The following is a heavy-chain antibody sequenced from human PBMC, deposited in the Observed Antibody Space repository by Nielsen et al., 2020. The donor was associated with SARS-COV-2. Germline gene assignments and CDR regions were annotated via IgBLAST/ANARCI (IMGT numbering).Heavy chain of an antibody. Sequence: GESLKISCAASEFTFSSYGMHWVRQAPGKGLEWVAVISYDGSNKYYADSVKGRFTISRDNSKNTLYLQMNSLRAEDTAVYYCANTIWFGARGYGMDVWGQGTTVTVSS. CDR2: ISYDGSNK. CDR3: ANTIWFGARGYGMDV. V-gene: IGHV3-30*18. J-gene: IGHJ6*02. D-gene: IGHD3-10*01. CDR1: EFTFSSYG.